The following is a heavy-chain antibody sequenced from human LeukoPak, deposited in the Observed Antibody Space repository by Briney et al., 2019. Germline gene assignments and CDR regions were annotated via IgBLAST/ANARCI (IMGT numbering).Heavy chain of an antibody. CDR3: ARGTMIVRGAFDI. CDR1: GGSINSGDYY. CDR2: IYYSGST. Sequence: KSSETLSLTCTVSGGSINSGDYYWTWIRQPPGKGLEWIGYIYYSGSTSYNPSLKSRVTISVDRSKNQFSLKLSSVTAADTAVYYCARGTMIVRGAFDIWGQGTMVTVSS. J-gene: IGHJ3*02. D-gene: IGHD3-22*01. V-gene: IGHV4-30-4*08.